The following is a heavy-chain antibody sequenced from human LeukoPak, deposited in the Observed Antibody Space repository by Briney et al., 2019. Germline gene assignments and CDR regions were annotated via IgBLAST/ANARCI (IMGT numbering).Heavy chain of an antibody. CDR1: GFTFDDYA. Sequence: PGGSLGLSCAASGFTFDDYAMHWVRQAPGKGLEWVSLISWDGGSTYYADSVKGRFTISRDNSKNSLYLQMNSLRAEDTALYYCAKGSSGYYLNYFDYWGQGTLVTVSS. CDR2: ISWDGGST. CDR3: AKGSSGYYLNYFDY. V-gene: IGHV3-43D*03. J-gene: IGHJ4*02. D-gene: IGHD3-22*01.